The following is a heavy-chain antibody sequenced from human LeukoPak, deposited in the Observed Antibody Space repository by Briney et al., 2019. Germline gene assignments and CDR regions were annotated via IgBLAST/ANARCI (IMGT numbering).Heavy chain of an antibody. Sequence: SETLSLTCAVYGGSFSGYYWSWIRQPPGKGLEWIGEINHGGSTNYNPSLKSRVTISVDTSKNQFSLKLSSVTAADTAVYYCARGRRGRGYSYGRRDYYFDYWGQGTLVTVSS. CDR2: INHGGST. D-gene: IGHD5-18*01. V-gene: IGHV4-34*01. J-gene: IGHJ4*02. CDR1: GGSFSGYY. CDR3: ARGRRGRGYSYGRRDYYFDY.